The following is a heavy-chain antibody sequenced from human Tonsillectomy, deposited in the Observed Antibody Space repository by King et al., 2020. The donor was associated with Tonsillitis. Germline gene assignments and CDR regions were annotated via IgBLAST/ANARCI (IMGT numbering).Heavy chain of an antibody. CDR1: GYTFTGYY. V-gene: IGHV1-2*02. D-gene: IGHD7-27*01. J-gene: IGHJ6*02. CDR3: ARHRTGEGGYYYYYGMDV. Sequence: VQLVQSGAEVKKPGASVKVSCKASGYTFTGYYMHWVRQAPGQGLEWMGWINPNSGGTNYAQKFQGRVTMTRDTSISTAYMELSRLRSDDTAVYYCARHRTGEGGYYYYYGMDVWGQGTTVTVSS. CDR2: INPNSGGT.